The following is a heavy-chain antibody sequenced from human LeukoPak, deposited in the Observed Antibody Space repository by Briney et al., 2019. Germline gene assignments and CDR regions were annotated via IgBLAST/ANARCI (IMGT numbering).Heavy chain of an antibody. CDR3: ATGTKVPASIPDYYYMDV. CDR2: IGTAGDT. CDR1: GFTFSNYD. D-gene: IGHD2-2*01. V-gene: IGHV3-13*01. Sequence: GGSLRLSCAASGFTFSNYDMHWVRQATGKGLEWVSAIGTAGDTYYPGSVKGRFTISREDAKNSLYLQMSSLRAEDTAVYYCATGTKVPASIPDYYYMDVWGKGTTVTISS. J-gene: IGHJ6*03.